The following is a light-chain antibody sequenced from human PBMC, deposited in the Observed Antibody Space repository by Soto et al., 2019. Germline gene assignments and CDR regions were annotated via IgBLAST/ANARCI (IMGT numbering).Light chain of an antibody. J-gene: IGKJ1*01. Sequence: DIQMTQSPSTLSASVGDRVTITCRASQGIRNDLGWYQQKPGKAPKLLIYDASSLESGVPSRFSGSGSGTEFTLTISSLQPDDFATYYCQQYNSWTFGQGTKVDIK. CDR2: DAS. V-gene: IGKV1-17*01. CDR3: QQYNSWT. CDR1: QGIRND.